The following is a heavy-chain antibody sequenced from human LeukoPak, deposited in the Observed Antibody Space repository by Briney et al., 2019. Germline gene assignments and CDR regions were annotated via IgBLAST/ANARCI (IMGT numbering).Heavy chain of an antibody. CDR1: GGTFSSYA. D-gene: IGHD3-22*01. CDR3: ARGGGVQQVVHYDSSGYYY. J-gene: IGHJ4*02. V-gene: IGHV1-69*04. CDR2: IIPIFGIA. Sequence: SVKVSCKASGGTFSSYAISWVRQAPGQGLEWMGRIIPIFGIANYAQKFQGRVTITADKSTSTAYMELSSLRSEDTAVYYCARGGGVQQVVHYDSSGYYYWGQGTLVTVSS.